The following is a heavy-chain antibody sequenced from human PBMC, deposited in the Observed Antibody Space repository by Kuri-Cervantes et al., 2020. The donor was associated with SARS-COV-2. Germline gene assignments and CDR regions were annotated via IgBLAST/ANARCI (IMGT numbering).Heavy chain of an antibody. J-gene: IGHJ6*03. CDR2: VRSDGSNK. D-gene: IGHD4-17*01. CDR3: AKETTGYYYYMDV. V-gene: IGHV3-30*02. Sequence: GGSLRLSCAASGFIFSSYGMHWVRQAPGKGLEWVAFVRSDGSNKHYTDSVKGRFTISRDNSKNTLYLQMNSLRPEDTAVYYCAKETTGYYYYMDVWGKGTTVTVSS. CDR1: GFIFSSYG.